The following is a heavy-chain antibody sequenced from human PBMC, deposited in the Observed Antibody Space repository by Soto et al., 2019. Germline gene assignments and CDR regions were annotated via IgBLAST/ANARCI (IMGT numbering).Heavy chain of an antibody. CDR3: ARDGLYDSSGYYDY. D-gene: IGHD3-22*01. CDR1: GFTFSDYY. V-gene: IGHV3-11*01. CDR2: ISSSGSTI. Sequence: GGSLRLSCAASGFTFSDYYMSWIRQGPGKGLEWVSYISSSGSTIYYADSVKGRFTISRDNAKNSLYLQMSSLRAEDTAVYYCARDGLYDSSGYYDYWGQGTLVTVSS. J-gene: IGHJ4*02.